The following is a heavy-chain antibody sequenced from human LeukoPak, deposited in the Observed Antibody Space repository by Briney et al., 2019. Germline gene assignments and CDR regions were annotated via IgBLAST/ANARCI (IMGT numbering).Heavy chain of an antibody. CDR1: GFTFDYYV. CDR3: AEEYSRLCNSRYSDN. D-gene: IGHD2/OR15-2a*01. CDR2: ITWNGDNI. V-gene: IGHV3-9*01. J-gene: IGHJ4*02. Sequence: GGSLRLSCAASGFTFDYYVVDWVRQGPGKGLEWVSHITWNGDNIDYVDSVKGRFTISLNLEMNSLRVEDTILYDCAEEYSRLCNSRYSDNWGQGNLVTVSS.